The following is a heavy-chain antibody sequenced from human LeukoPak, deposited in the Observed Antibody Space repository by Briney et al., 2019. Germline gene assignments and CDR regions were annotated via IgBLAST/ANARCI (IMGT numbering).Heavy chain of an antibody. J-gene: IGHJ4*02. Sequence: GGSLRLSCAASRFTVSSNYMSWVRQAPGKGLEWVSSIYSGGSTYYTDSVKGRFTISRDNSKNTLYLQMNSLRAEDTAVYYCARDLAGYNSFDYWGQGTLVTVSS. CDR1: RFTVSSNY. CDR3: ARDLAGYNSFDY. CDR2: IYSGGST. V-gene: IGHV3-66*01. D-gene: IGHD5-24*01.